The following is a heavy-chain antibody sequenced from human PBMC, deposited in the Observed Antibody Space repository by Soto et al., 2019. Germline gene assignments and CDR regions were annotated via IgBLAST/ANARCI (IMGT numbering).Heavy chain of an antibody. Sequence: SGPTLVNPTETLTLTCTVSGFSLSTAGMGVSWIRQPPGKALEWLAHIFSNDEKSYSTSLKSRLTISKDTSKSQVVLTMTNMDPADTATYYCARTYYDFWSGSPTVFYMDVWGKGTTVTVSS. CDR2: IFSNDEK. CDR3: ARTYYDFWSGSPTVFYMDV. D-gene: IGHD3-3*01. J-gene: IGHJ6*03. CDR1: GFSLSTAGMG. V-gene: IGHV2-26*01.